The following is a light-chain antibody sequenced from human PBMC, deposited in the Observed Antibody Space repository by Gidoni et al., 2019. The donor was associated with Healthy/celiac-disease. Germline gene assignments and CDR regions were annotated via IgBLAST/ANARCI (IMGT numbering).Light chain of an antibody. CDR3: QQRSNWPPYT. J-gene: IGKJ2*01. CDR2: DAS. CDR1: QSVSSY. V-gene: IGKV3-11*01. Sequence: IVFTQSPATLSLSPGERATLSCRASQSVSSYLAWYQQKPGQAPRLLIYDASNRATGIPARFSVSGSGTDFTLTISSLEPEDFAVYYCQQRSNWPPYTFXQXTKLEIK.